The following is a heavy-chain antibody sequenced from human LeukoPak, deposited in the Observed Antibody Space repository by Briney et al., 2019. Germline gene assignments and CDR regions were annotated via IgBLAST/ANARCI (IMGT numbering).Heavy chain of an antibody. CDR3: ARDISSSWYDYYYGMDV. D-gene: IGHD6-13*01. CDR2: IKQDGSEK. Sequence: PGGSLRLSCAASGFTFSSYAMHWVRQAPGKGLEWVANIKQDGSEKYYVDSVKGRFTISRDNAKNSLYLQMNSLRAEDTAVYYCARDISSSWYDYYYGMDVWGQGTTVTVSS. V-gene: IGHV3-7*01. CDR1: GFTFSSYA. J-gene: IGHJ6*02.